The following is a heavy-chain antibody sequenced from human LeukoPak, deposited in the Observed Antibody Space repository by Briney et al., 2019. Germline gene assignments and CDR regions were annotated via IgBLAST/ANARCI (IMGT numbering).Heavy chain of an antibody. D-gene: IGHD4-23*01. CDR2: INPSSGGA. J-gene: IGHJ3*02. Sequence: GASVKVSCKPSGYTFTAHYIHWVRQAPGQGLEWVAWINPSSGGANYAQKFQGRVTMTRDTSITTAYLELSSLRSDDTAVYYCARGPPSTVLTPDDAFDIWGHGTVVTVSS. CDR1: GYTFTAHY. CDR3: ARGPPSTVLTPDDAFDI. V-gene: IGHV1-2*02.